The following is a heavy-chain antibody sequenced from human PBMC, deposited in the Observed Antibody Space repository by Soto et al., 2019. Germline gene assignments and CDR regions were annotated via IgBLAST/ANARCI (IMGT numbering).Heavy chain of an antibody. CDR2: IIPYYNTL. J-gene: IGHJ4*02. CDR3: ASGASRWYPYFFDS. D-gene: IGHD6-13*01. Sequence: QAQVVQSGAEVRKPGSSVKLSCKASEGTFNSYAIAWVRQAPGQGLEWMGGIIPYYNTLNYAQKFQDRVTITADDSTNTVYMQLSSLRSDDTAVYFCASGASRWYPYFFDSWAQGTLVTVSS. V-gene: IGHV1-69*01. CDR1: EGTFNSYA.